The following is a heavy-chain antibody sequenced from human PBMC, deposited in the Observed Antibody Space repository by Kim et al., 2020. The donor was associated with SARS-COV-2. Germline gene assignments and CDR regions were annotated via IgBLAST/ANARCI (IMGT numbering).Heavy chain of an antibody. Sequence: ASVKVSCKAAGYMFSIYNINWVRQAPGQGLEWMGWISPFNGNTNYGQKFQGRIIMTIDTSTSTAYMELGSLRSDDTAIYYCARDPSSGWYLGWFDAWGQGTTVTVSS. V-gene: IGHV1-18*04. CDR1: GYMFSIYN. D-gene: IGHD6-19*01. CDR3: ARDPSSGWYLGWFDA. CDR2: ISPFNGNT. J-gene: IGHJ6*02.